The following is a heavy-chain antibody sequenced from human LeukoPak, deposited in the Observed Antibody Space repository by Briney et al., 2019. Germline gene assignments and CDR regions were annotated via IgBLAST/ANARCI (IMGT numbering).Heavy chain of an antibody. D-gene: IGHD6-19*01. CDR1: GGSINSYY. V-gene: IGHV4-59*01. CDR2: IYYSGST. J-gene: IGHJ4*02. CDR3: ASSRSSSGWSLIDY. Sequence: TSETLSLTCTVSGGSINSYYWSWIRQPPGKGLEWVGYIYYSGSTNYNPSLKRRVTISVDTSKNQFSLKVSSVTAADTAVYYCASSRSSSGWSLIDYWGQGALVTVSS.